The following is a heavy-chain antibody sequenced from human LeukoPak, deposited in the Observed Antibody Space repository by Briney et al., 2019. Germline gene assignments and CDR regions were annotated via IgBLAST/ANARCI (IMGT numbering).Heavy chain of an antibody. Sequence: ASVKISCKASGYTFRGNYIHWLRQAPGQGLEWMGWIDANNGDTKSAQKFQGRVTMSRDTSISTAYMDLSSLSPDDAAVYYCARDPSSVTLYFFDYWGQGTLVIVSS. CDR2: IDANNGDT. V-gene: IGHV1-2*02. CDR1: GYTFRGNY. J-gene: IGHJ4*02. CDR3: ARDPSSVTLYFFDY. D-gene: IGHD4-11*01.